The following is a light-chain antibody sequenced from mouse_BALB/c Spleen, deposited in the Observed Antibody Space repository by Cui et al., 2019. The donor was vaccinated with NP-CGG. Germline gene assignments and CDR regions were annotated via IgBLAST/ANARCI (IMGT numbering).Light chain of an antibody. CDR1: TGAVTTNNY. J-gene: IGLJ1*01. Sequence: QAVVTQESALITSPGETVTLTCRSSTGAVTTNNYANWVQEKPDHLFTGLIGGTKNRAPGVPARFSGSLNGDKAALTITGAQTEDEAIYFCALWYSNHWVFGGGTKLTVL. V-gene: IGLV1*01. CDR2: GTK. CDR3: ALWYSNHWV.